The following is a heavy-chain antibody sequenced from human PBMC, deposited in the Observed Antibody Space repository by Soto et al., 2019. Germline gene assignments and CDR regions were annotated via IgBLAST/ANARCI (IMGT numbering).Heavy chain of an antibody. CDR3: ARAHYYGSGSYFDY. CDR2: IIPILGIA. Sequence: QVQLVQSGAEVKKPGSSVKVSCKASGGTFSSYTISWVRQAPGQGLEWMGRIIPILGIANYAQKFQGRVTMTADKSTSTAYMELSSLRSEDTAVYYCARAHYYGSGSYFDYWGQGTLVTVSS. D-gene: IGHD3-10*01. V-gene: IGHV1-69*02. J-gene: IGHJ4*02. CDR1: GGTFSSYT.